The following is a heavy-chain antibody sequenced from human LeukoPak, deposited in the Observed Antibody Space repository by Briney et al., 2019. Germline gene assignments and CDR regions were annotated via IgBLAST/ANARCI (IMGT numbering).Heavy chain of an antibody. CDR3: VRNWGEDY. CDR1: GFTFSSSR. D-gene: IGHD7-27*01. J-gene: IGHJ4*02. V-gene: IGHV3-74*01. Sequence: GGSLRLSCAASGFTFSSSRMLWVRQTPGKGLVWVSNTNTDGSSTNYADSVKGRFAISRDNAKNTLYLQMDSLRAEDTAIYYCVRNWGEDYWGQGTLVTVSS. CDR2: TNTDGSST.